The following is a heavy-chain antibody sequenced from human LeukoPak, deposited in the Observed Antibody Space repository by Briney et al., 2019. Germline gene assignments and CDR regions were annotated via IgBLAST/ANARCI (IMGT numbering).Heavy chain of an antibody. CDR2: ISWNSGSI. CDR3: AKDIRDGYNSDYDAFDI. Sequence: GRSLRLSCAASGFTFDDYAMHWVRQAPGKGLEWVSGISWNSGSIGYADSVKGRFTISRDNAKNSLYLQMNSLRAEDTALYYCAKDIRDGYNSDYDAFDIWGQGTMVTVSS. V-gene: IGHV3-9*01. CDR1: GFTFDDYA. J-gene: IGHJ3*02. D-gene: IGHD5-24*01.